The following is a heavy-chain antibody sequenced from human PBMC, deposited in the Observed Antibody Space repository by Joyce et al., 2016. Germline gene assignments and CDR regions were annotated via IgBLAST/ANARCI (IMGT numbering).Heavy chain of an antibody. CDR3: ARDVHVVVTAGYYYGMDV. Sequence: GANIKQEGSEKYYVESVKGRFTISRDNAKNSLYLQMNSLRAEDTAVYYCARDVHVVVTAGYYYGMDVWGQGATVTVSS. D-gene: IGHD2-2*01. V-gene: IGHV3-7*01. CDR2: IKQEGSEK. J-gene: IGHJ6*02.